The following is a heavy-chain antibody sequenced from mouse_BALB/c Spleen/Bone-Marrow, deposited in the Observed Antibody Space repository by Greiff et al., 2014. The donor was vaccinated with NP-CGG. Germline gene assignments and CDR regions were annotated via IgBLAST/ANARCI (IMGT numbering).Heavy chain of an antibody. CDR2: ISYSGST. V-gene: IGHV3-2*02. CDR1: GYSITSDYA. Sequence: EVQLVESGPGLVKPSQSLSLTCTVPGYSITSDYAWNWIRQFPGNKLEWMGYISYSGSTSYNPSLKSRISITRDTSKNQFFLQLNSVTTEDTATYYCARSWLRRGFDYWGQGTTLTVSS. J-gene: IGHJ2*01. CDR3: ARSWLRRGFDY. D-gene: IGHD2-2*01.